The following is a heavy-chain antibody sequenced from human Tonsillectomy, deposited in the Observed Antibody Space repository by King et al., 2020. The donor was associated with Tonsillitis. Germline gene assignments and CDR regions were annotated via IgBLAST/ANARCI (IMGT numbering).Heavy chain of an antibody. CDR3: AKDVAVAGGVLYFDY. Sequence: VQLVESGGGLVQPGGSLRLSCAASGFTFSSYAMSWVRQAPGKGLEWVSAVSGSGGSTYGADSVKGRFTISRANSKTTLHLQMNSRRAEDTAVYYCAKDVAVAGGVLYFDYWGQGTLVTVSS. V-gene: IGHV3-23*04. D-gene: IGHD6-19*01. CDR1: GFTFSSYA. J-gene: IGHJ4*02. CDR2: VSGSGGST.